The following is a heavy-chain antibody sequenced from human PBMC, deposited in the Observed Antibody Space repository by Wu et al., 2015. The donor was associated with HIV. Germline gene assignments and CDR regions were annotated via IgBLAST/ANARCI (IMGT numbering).Heavy chain of an antibody. D-gene: IGHD2-21*01. Sequence: QVQLQESGPRLVKPSQTLSLTCAVSGASITDDDYFWTWVRQSPGKGLEFIGFISYGGDTFYTPSLENRLSISRDTSTNTFSLTLDSVTAADTAIYYCAKTYCEDTQCYNLWDRWGRGTLVIVSS. J-gene: IGHJ2*01. CDR2: ISYGGDT. CDR3: AKTYCEDTQCYNLWDR. V-gene: IGHV4-30-4*08. CDR1: GASITDDDYF.